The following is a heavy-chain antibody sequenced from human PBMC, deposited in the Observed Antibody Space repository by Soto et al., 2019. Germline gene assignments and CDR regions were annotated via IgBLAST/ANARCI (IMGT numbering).Heavy chain of an antibody. D-gene: IGHD6-19*01. V-gene: IGHV3-23*01. CDR2: SSASGGST. J-gene: IGHJ4*02. CDR3: AKDGQWLDVHFDY. CDR1: GFTFSSSA. Sequence: PGGSLRLSCTASGFTFSSSAIIFFRHAPWKGLEWVSISSASGGSTYHADSVKGRFSISRDNSKNTLYLQMTRLRTEDTAVYYCAKDGQWLDVHFDYWGQGALVTVSS.